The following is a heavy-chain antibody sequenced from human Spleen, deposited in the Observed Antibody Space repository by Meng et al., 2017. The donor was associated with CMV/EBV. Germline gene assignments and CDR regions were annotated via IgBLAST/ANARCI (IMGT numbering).Heavy chain of an antibody. V-gene: IGHV1-69*10. CDR3: AKDIRYYLVHYFDY. Sequence: SVKLSCTASGDTFSKYSMSWVRQAPGQGLEWMGGIIPILGTTHYAQKFQDTVTITADKTTSTAYMELSSLRSEDTALYYCAKDIRYYLVHYFDYWGQGTLVTVSS. CDR1: GDTFSKYS. J-gene: IGHJ4*02. D-gene: IGHD2-21*01. CDR2: IIPILGTT.